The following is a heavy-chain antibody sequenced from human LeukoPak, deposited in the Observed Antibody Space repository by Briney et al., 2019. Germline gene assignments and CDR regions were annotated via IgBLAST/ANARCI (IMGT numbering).Heavy chain of an antibody. Sequence: PGGSLRLSCAASGFTFNSYAMSWVRQAPGKGLEWVSAISDSGDTTYYADSVKGRFTISRDNSKNTLYLQMNSLRAEDTAVYYCAKPDFYYDTSAYSSYWGQGTLVTVSS. V-gene: IGHV3-23*01. J-gene: IGHJ4*02. CDR2: ISDSGDTT. CDR1: GFTFNSYA. D-gene: IGHD3-22*01. CDR3: AKPDFYYDTSAYSSY.